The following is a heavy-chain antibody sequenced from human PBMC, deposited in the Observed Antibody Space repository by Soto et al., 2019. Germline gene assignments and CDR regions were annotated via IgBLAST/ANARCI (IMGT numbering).Heavy chain of an antibody. CDR3: ARQRTAVVTQAYFDH. V-gene: IGHV4-39*01. CDR2: IYYSGRT. J-gene: IGHJ4*02. D-gene: IGHD2-21*02. CDR1: GESISSSSYY. Sequence: SETLSLTCIVSGESISSSSYYWGWIRQPPGKGLEWIGSIYYSGRTYYNPSFKSRVTISIDTSKNQFSLKLSSVTATDTAVYYCARQRTAVVTQAYFDHWGQGALVTVSS.